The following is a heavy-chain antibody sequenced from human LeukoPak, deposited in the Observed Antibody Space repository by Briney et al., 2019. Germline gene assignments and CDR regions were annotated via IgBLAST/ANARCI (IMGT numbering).Heavy chain of an antibody. CDR2: INSDGSST. V-gene: IGHV3-74*01. CDR3: ASLSQGWLQFPFDY. CDR1: GFTFSSYW. Sequence: GGSLRLSCAASGFTFSSYWMHWVRQAPGKGLVWVSRINSDGSSTSYADSVKGRFTISRDNAKNTLYLQMNSLRAEDTAVYYCASLSQGWLQFPFDYWGQGTLVTVSS. J-gene: IGHJ4*02. D-gene: IGHD5-24*01.